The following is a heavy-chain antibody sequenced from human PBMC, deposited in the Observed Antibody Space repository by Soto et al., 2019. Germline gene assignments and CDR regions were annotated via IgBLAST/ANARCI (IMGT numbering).Heavy chain of an antibody. Sequence: QVQLQESGPGLVKPSQTLSLTCTVSGASISGGDYYWTWIRQPPGKGLEWIGSIYYTGNTYSNPSLXXXLXLSVDPSNNQFALRLTAVSAADTAIYYCARATYDSSTYYLDYWGQGTLVTVSS. J-gene: IGHJ4*02. CDR1: GASISGGDYY. CDR2: IYYTGNT. CDR3: ARATYDSSTYYLDY. V-gene: IGHV4-30-4*01. D-gene: IGHD3-22*01.